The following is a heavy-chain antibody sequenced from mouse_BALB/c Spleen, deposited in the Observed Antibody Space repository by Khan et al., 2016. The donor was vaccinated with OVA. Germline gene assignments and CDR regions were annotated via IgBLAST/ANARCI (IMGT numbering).Heavy chain of an antibody. V-gene: IGHV5-12*02. CDR2: ISNGGGFT. J-gene: IGHJ4*01. Sequence: EVELVESGGGLVQPGGSLKLSCATSGFTFSDYYIYWVRQTPEKRLEWVAYISNGGGFTYYPDTIEGRFAISRDNATNTLYFQMSRLKSEDTAMYYCARQLSGAMDYWGQGTTVTVSS. D-gene: IGHD1-3*01. CDR1: GFTFSDYY. CDR3: ARQLSGAMDY.